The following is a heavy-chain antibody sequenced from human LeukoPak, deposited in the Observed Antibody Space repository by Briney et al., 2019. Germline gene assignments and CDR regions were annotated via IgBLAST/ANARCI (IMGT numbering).Heavy chain of an antibody. CDR2: IKQDGSEK. CDR1: GFTFSSYW. D-gene: IGHD1/OR15-1a*01. J-gene: IGHJ6*03. Sequence: GGSLRLSCAASGFTFSSYWMNWVRQAPGKGLEWVANIKQDGSEKYYVDSVKGRFTISRDNAKNSLYLQINSLRADDTAVYHCARGRVDPRTDYYYYMDVWGKGTTVTVSS. CDR3: ARGRVDPRTDYYYYMDV. V-gene: IGHV3-7*01.